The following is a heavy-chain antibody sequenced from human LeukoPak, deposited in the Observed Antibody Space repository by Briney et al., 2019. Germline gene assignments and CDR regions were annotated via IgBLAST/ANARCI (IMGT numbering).Heavy chain of an antibody. V-gene: IGHV3-23*01. D-gene: IGHD3-22*01. J-gene: IGHJ3*02. CDR2: ISGTGDST. CDR1: GFTFSSYA. CDR3: AKALTPYYYDSSGYNEGGGAFDI. Sequence: GGSLRLSCAASGFTFSSYAMSWVRQAPGKGLEWVSAISGTGDSTYYADSVKGRFTISRDNSKNSLYLQMNSLRAEDTALYYCAKALTPYYYDSSGYNEGGGAFDIWGQGTMVTVSS.